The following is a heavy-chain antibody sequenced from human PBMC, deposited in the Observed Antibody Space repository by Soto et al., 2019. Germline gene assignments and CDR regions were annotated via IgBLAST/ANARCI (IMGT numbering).Heavy chain of an antibody. Sequence: PGVSGLSCAASGFTFSSYAMIWVRHAPGKGLEWVSAISGSGGSTYYADSVRGRFTISRDNSKNTLYLQMNSLRAEDTAVYYCANEWLFEGPDYWGQGTLVTVSS. V-gene: IGHV3-23*01. CDR2: ISGSGGST. J-gene: IGHJ4*02. CDR3: ANEWLFEGPDY. CDR1: GFTFSSYA. D-gene: IGHD3-22*01.